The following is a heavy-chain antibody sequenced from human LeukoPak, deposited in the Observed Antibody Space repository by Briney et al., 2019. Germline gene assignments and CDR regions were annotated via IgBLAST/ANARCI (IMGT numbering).Heavy chain of an antibody. CDR2: VSNTGGAK. Sequence: GGSLRLSCAASGFTFSSYSMGWVRQAPGRGLEWVSFVSNTGGAKYYADSAKGRFTISRDNAHNSLYLQMNSLRDEDSALYYCARDKQDYGFDYWGQGTLVTVSS. CDR3: ARDKQDYGFDY. J-gene: IGHJ4*02. D-gene: IGHD4-17*01. V-gene: IGHV3-48*02. CDR1: GFTFSSYS.